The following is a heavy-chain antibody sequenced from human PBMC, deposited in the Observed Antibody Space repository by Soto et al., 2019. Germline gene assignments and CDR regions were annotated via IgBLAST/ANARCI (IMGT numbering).Heavy chain of an antibody. V-gene: IGHV3-30-3*01. Sequence: QVQLVESGGGVVQPGRSLRLSCAASGFTFSSYAMHWVRQAPGKGLEWVAVISYDGSNKYYADSVKGRFTISRDNSKNPLYLEMNRLRAEETAVYYGARVLPAAHMITCGSVADAFNISGPGPMVTVSS. CDR2: ISYDGSNK. J-gene: IGHJ3*02. CDR1: GFTFSSYA. D-gene: IGHD3-16*01. CDR3: ARVLPAAHMITCGSVADAFNI.